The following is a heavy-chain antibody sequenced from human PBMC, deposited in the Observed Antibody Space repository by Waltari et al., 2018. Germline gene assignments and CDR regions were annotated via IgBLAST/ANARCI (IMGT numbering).Heavy chain of an antibody. D-gene: IGHD1-26*01. Sequence: QLQLQESGPGLVKPSETLSLTCTVSGGSISSSSYYWGWIRQPPGKGLEWIGSIYYSGGTSYNPSPKSGVTISGDTSKNQFSLKLGSGTAADTAVYYWARDSGGGSYYFWGQGTLVTVSS. CDR1: GGSISSSSYY. CDR2: IYYSGGT. V-gene: IGHV4-39*07. J-gene: IGHJ4*02. CDR3: ARDSGGGSYYF.